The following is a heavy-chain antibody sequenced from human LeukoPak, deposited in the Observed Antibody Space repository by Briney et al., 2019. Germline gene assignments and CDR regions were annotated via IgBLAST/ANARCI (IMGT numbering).Heavy chain of an antibody. V-gene: IGHV3-74*01. CDR2: INTDGSST. D-gene: IGHD3-16*02. CDR3: TRGYPIFDY. J-gene: IGHJ4*02. CDR1: GFTFSDYY. Sequence: GGSLRLSCAASGFTFSDYYMSWIRQAPGKGLVWVSRINTDGSSTSYADSVKGRFTISRDNAKNTLYLQMNSLRVEDTAVYYCTRGYPIFDYWGQGTLVTVSS.